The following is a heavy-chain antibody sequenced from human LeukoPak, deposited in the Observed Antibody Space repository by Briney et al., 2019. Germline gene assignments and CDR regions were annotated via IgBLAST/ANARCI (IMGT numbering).Heavy chain of an antibody. CDR1: GGSISSYY. CDR3: ARLAAAGTSWFDP. CDR2: IYTSGST. Sequence: SETLSLTCTVSGGSISSYYWSWIRQPPGKGLEWIGYIYTSGSTNYNPSLKSGVTISVDTSKNQFSLKLSSVTAADTAVYYCARLAAAGTSWFDPWGQGTLVTVSS. J-gene: IGHJ5*02. V-gene: IGHV4-4*09. D-gene: IGHD6-13*01.